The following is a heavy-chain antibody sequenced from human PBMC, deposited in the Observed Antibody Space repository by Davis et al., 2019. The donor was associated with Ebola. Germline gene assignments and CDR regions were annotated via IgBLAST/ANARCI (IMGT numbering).Heavy chain of an antibody. V-gene: IGHV4-34*01. J-gene: IGHJ6*02. CDR3: ARWGGHAYGMDV. CDR1: GGSISSYY. CDR2: INHSGST. Sequence: MPSETLSLTCTVSGGSISSYYWSWIRQPPGKGLEWIGEINHSGSTNYNPSLKSRVTISVDTSKNQFSLKLSSVTAADTAVYYCARWGGHAYGMDVWGQGTTVTVSS. D-gene: IGHD2-15*01.